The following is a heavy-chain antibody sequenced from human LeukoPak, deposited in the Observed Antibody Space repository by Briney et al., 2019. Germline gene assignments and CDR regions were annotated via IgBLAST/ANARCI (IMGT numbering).Heavy chain of an antibody. CDR3: SRVNTAAADLYYYYYYYMDV. Sequence: SETLSLTCAVYGGSFSGYYWSWIRQPPGKGLEWIGEINHSGSTNYNPSLKSRVTISLDTSKNQFSLNLNSVTAADTAVYYCSRVNTAAADLYYYYYYYMDVWGKGTTVTISS. J-gene: IGHJ6*03. D-gene: IGHD6-13*01. CDR2: INHSGST. CDR1: GGSFSGYY. V-gene: IGHV4-34*01.